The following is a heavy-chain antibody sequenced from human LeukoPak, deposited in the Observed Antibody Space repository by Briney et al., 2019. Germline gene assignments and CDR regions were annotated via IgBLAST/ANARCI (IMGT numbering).Heavy chain of an antibody. CDR1: SGSLSGYS. J-gene: IGHJ4*02. CDR2: ISHSGIT. D-gene: IGHD4-17*01. Sequence: PSETLSLTCAVSSGSLSGYSWGWIRQPPGKGLEWVGEISHSGITNYNASLKGRVTISLKKSEIQFSLMLSSVTAADPAVYYCTRQSGTVTPIDYWSQGTLVTVSS. V-gene: IGHV4-34*01. CDR3: TRQSGTVTPIDY.